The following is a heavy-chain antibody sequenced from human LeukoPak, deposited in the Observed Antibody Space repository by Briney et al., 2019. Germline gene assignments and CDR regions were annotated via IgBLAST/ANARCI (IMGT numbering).Heavy chain of an antibody. CDR3: AAGRGGCGGDCYYYFDY. V-gene: IGHV4-34*01. Sequence: SETLFLTCAVYGGSFSGYYWSWIRQPPGKGLEWIGEINHSGSTNYNPSLKSRVTISVDTSKNQFSLKLSSVTAADTAVYYCAAGRGGCGGDCYYYFDYWGQGTLVTVSS. CDR2: INHSGST. D-gene: IGHD2-21*02. CDR1: GGSFSGYY. J-gene: IGHJ4*02.